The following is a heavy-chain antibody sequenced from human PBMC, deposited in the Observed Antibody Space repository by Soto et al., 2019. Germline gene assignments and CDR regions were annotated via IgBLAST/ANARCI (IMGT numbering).Heavy chain of an antibody. Sequence: ASVKVSCKASGYTFTSYGISWVRQAPGQGLEWMGWISAYNGNTNYAQKLQGRATMTTDTSTSTAYMELRSLRSDDTAVYYCARDFDYYGSGSPLGYYGMDVWGQGTTVTSP. CDR1: GYTFTSYG. CDR3: ARDFDYYGSGSPLGYYGMDV. CDR2: ISAYNGNT. J-gene: IGHJ6*02. D-gene: IGHD3-10*01. V-gene: IGHV1-18*01.